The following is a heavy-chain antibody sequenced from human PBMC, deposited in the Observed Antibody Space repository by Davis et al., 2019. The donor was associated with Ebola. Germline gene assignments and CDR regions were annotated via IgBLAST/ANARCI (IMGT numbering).Heavy chain of an antibody. J-gene: IGHJ4*02. CDR1: DYTLREIS. Sequence: ASVKVSCKVSDYTLREISMHWVRQAPGIGLEWMGNFNPEDGESIYAQKFQGRVTMTEDTSTNTAYMELSSLRSEDTAVYYCARSPDPPSPVGALGYWGQGTLVTVSS. D-gene: IGHD1-26*01. CDR3: ARSPDPPSPVGALGY. V-gene: IGHV1-24*01. CDR2: FNPEDGES.